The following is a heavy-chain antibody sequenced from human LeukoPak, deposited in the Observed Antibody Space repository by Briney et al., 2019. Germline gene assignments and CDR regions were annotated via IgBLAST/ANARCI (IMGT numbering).Heavy chain of an antibody. CDR3: AKDQYSGSYYGDFDY. CDR2: IWYDGSNK. D-gene: IGHD1-26*01. J-gene: IGHJ4*02. V-gene: IGHV3-30*02. Sequence: GGSLRLSCAASGFTFSSYGMPWVRQAPGRGLEWVAVIWYDGSNKHYADSVKGRFTISRDNSKNTLYLQMDSLRAEDTAVYYCAKDQYSGSYYGDFDYWGQGTLVTVSS. CDR1: GFTFSSYG.